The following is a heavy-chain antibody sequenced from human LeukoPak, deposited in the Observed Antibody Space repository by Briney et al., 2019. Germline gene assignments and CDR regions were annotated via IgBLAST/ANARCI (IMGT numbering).Heavy chain of an antibody. CDR2: IYYSGTT. CDR1: GGSISSYY. V-gene: IGHV4-59*01. D-gene: IGHD6-13*01. J-gene: IGHJ4*02. Sequence: ETLSLTCTVSGGSISSYYWNWIRQPPGKGLEWIGYIYYSGTTNYNPSLKSRVTISVDTSKNQFSLKLSSVTAADTAVYYCARGVYIAAAQYGYWGQGTLVTVSS. CDR3: ARGVYIAAAQYGY.